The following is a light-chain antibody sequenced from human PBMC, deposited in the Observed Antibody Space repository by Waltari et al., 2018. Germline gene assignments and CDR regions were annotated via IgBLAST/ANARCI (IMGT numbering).Light chain of an antibody. CDR3: QQYNDWPQT. CDR1: QSVSGN. V-gene: IGKV3-15*01. CDR2: GAS. Sequence: IVMTKSPATLSVSPGDRVTLPCRASQSVSGNLAWYQQKPGQAPRLLMYGASTRAPGVPTRFSGSGSGTEFTVTISSLQSEDFAVYYCQQYNDWPQTFGQGTKLETK. J-gene: IGKJ2*01.